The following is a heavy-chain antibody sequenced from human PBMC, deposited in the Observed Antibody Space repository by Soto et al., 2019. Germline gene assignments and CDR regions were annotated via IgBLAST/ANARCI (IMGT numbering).Heavy chain of an antibody. V-gene: IGHV2-5*02. Sequence: QITLRESGPSLVKPTETLTLTCTFSGFSLTTTGLGVGWVRQPPGKALEWLAVVFWDDGERYRPSLKTRVTITTDTSKSQVVLTMTNMDPVDTATYYCTQIYGSGSWGWYFHSWGQGSLVTVSS. CDR3: TQIYGSGSWGWYFHS. CDR1: GFSLTTTGLG. D-gene: IGHD1-26*01. CDR2: VFWDDGE. J-gene: IGHJ4*02.